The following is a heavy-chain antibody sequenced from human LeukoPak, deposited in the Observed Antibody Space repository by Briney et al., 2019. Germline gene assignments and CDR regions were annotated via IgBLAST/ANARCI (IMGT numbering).Heavy chain of an antibody. CDR3: ARQNDYYYYMDV. D-gene: IGHD3-16*01. CDR2: IHPEDSDS. CDR1: GYVFIRHG. J-gene: IGHJ6*03. V-gene: IGHV5-51*01. Sequence: GESLKISCKASGYVFIRHGIGGVGQVPGKGLEWMGFIHPEDSDSRYNPAFQGEATLSVDESTSPAYLQLSSLKASDTAIYYCARQNDYYYYMDVWGRGTAVTVSS.